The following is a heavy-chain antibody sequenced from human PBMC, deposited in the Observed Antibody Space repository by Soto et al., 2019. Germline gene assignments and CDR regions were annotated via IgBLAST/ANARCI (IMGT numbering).Heavy chain of an antibody. D-gene: IGHD3-22*01. J-gene: IGHJ5*02. CDR1: GYSISSGYY. CDR2: IYHSGST. Sequence: SETLSLTCAVSGYSISSGYYWGWIRQPPGKGLEWIGSIYHSGSTYYNPSLKSRVTISVGTSKNQFSLKLSSVTAADTAVYYCARDYLGDYYDSSGYNWFDPWGQGTLVTVS. CDR3: ARDYLGDYYDSSGYNWFDP. V-gene: IGHV4-38-2*02.